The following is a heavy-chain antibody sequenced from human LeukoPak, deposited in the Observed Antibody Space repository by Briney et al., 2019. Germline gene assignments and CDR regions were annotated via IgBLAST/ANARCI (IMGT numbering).Heavy chain of an antibody. D-gene: IGHD2-2*01. CDR3: ARALGYCSSTSCPLGYFDY. CDR1: GGSISSYY. V-gene: IGHV4-59*12. J-gene: IGHJ4*02. Sequence: PSETLSLTRTVSGGSISSYYWSWIRQPPGKGLEWIGYIYYSGSINYNSSFKSRVIISVDTSKNQFSMKLSSVTAADTAVYYCARALGYCSSTSCPLGYFDYWGQGTLVTVSS. CDR2: IYYSGSI.